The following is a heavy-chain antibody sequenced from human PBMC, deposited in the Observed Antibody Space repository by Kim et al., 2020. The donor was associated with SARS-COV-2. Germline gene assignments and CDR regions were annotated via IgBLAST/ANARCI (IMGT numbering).Heavy chain of an antibody. J-gene: IGHJ5*02. D-gene: IGHD6-13*01. CDR3: ARGGDSSSWLNWFDP. V-gene: IGHV3-30*01. Sequence: VKARFTISRDKYKNTLYLQMNSLGPEDTAVYYCARGGDSSSWLNWFDPWGQGTLVTVSS.